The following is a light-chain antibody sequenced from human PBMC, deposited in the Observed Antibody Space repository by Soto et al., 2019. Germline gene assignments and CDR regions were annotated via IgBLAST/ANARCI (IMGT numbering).Light chain of an antibody. J-gene: IGLJ2*01. CDR3: QSYDSSLSVV. CDR2: GNS. Sequence: QSVLKQPPSVSGAPGQRVTISCTGSSSNSGAGYDVHWYQQLPGTAPKLLIYGNSNRPSGVPDRFSGSKSGTSASLAITGLQAEDEADYYCQSYDSSLSVVFGGGTKLTVL. V-gene: IGLV1-40*01. CDR1: SSNSGAGYD.